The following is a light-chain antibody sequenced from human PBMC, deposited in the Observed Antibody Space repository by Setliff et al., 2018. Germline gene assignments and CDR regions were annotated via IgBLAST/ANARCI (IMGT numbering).Light chain of an antibody. Sequence: QSALAQPASVSGSPGQSITISCTGTSSDVGSYNLVSWYRQHPGKAPKLMVYDANKRPSGIPNRFSGSKSGNTASLTISRLRADDEATYYCCSYAGSDTYVVFGGGTKVTVL. J-gene: IGLJ2*01. CDR2: DAN. CDR1: SSDVGSYNL. V-gene: IGLV2-23*01. CDR3: CSYAGSDTYVV.